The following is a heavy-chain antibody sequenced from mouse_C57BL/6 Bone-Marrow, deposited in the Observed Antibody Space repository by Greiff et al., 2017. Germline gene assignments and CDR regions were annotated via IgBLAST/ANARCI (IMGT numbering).Heavy chain of an antibody. CDR3: TSITTVAYYAMDY. Sequence: VQLQQSGAELVRPGASVKLSCTASGFNIKDDYMYWVKQRPEQGLEWIGWIDPENGDTEYASKFQGKATITADTSSNTAYLQLSSLTSEDTAVYYCTSITTVAYYAMDYWGQGTSVTVSS. V-gene: IGHV14-4*01. CDR1: GFNIKDDY. D-gene: IGHD1-1*01. J-gene: IGHJ4*01. CDR2: IDPENGDT.